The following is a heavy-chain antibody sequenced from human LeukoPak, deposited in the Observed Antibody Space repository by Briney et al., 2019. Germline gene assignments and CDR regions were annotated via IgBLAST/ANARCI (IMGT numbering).Heavy chain of an antibody. CDR2: IKQDGSEK. J-gene: IGHJ4*02. CDR3: GREQRGTLTGYYVDY. D-gene: IGHD3-9*01. CDR1: GFIFRSYW. V-gene: IGHV3-7*01. Sequence: PGGSLRLSCAASGFIFRSYWMSWVRQAPGKGLEWVANIKQDGSEKYYVDSVKGRFTISRDNSNNALYLQMNSLRAEDTAVYYCGREQRGTLTGYYVDYRGQGALVTVSS.